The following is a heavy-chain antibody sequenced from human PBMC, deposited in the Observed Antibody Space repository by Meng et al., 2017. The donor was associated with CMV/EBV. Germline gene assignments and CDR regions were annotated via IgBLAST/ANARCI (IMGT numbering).Heavy chain of an antibody. CDR1: FTSYY. J-gene: IGHJ4*02. CDR3: ARDGDDIVVVPAAIPFDY. Sequence: FTSYYMHWVRQAPGQGLEWMGIINPSGGSTSYAQKFQGRVTMTRDTSTSTVYMELSSLRSEDTAVYYCARDGDDIVVVPAAIPFDYWGQGALVTVSS. D-gene: IGHD2-2*01. CDR2: INPSGGST. V-gene: IGHV1-46*01.